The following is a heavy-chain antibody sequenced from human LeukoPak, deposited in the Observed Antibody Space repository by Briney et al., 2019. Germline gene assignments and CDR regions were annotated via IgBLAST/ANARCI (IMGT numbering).Heavy chain of an antibody. CDR3: VKVVTPNRYFDY. V-gene: IGHV1-2*02. Sequence: ASVKVSCKASGYTFTGYYIHWVRQAPGQGLEWMGWINPNSSGTNYAQKFQGRVTMTRDTSISTAYMELSRLRSDDTAVYYCVKVVTPNRYFDYWGQGTLVTVSS. J-gene: IGHJ4*02. CDR2: INPNSSGT. CDR1: GYTFTGYY. D-gene: IGHD4-23*01.